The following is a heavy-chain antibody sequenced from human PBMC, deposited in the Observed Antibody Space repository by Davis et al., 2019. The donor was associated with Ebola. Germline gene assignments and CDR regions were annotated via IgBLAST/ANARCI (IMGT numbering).Heavy chain of an antibody. Sequence: GESLKISCAASGFTVSSNYMSWVRQAPGKGLEWVSVIYSGGSTYYADSVKGRFTISRDNSKNTLYLQMNSLRAEDTAVYYCARGIADSGSFDYWGQGTLVTVSS. J-gene: IGHJ4*02. CDR1: GFTVSSNY. D-gene: IGHD1-26*01. CDR3: ARGIADSGSFDY. V-gene: IGHV3-53*01. CDR2: IYSGGST.